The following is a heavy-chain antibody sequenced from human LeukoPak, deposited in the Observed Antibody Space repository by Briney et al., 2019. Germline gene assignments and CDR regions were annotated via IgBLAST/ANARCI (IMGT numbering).Heavy chain of an antibody. D-gene: IGHD1-26*01. CDR3: APKIVGATKDYYYYMDV. Sequence: GGSLRLSCAASGFTFSSYAMHWVRQAPGKGLEWVAFIRYDGSNKYYADSVKGRFTISRDNSKNTLYLQMNSLRAEDTAVYYCAPKIVGATKDYYYYMDVWGKGTTVTVSS. V-gene: IGHV3-30*02. J-gene: IGHJ6*03. CDR2: IRYDGSNK. CDR1: GFTFSSYA.